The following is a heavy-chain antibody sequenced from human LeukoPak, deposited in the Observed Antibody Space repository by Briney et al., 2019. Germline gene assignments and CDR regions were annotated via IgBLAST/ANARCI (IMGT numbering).Heavy chain of an antibody. D-gene: IGHD1-26*01. CDR2: INPSGGST. V-gene: IGHV1-46*01. Sequence: ASVKVSCKASGYTFTSYYIHWVRQAPTQGLEWMGIINPSGGSTTYAQRFQGGVTMTRDKSTGTVYMELSSLRSEDTGVYYCARAGAYSGSYGYWGQGTLITVSS. J-gene: IGHJ4*02. CDR3: ARAGAYSGSYGY. CDR1: GYTFTSYY.